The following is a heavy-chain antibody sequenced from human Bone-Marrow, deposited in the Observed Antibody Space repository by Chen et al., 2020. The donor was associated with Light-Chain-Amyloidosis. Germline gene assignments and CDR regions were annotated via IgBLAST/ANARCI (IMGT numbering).Heavy chain of an antibody. CDR3: TTDGRTDY. Sequence: EVNLVESGGGWVKPGGSLRLSCAASGLTFSGAWMSWVRQAPGKGLEWLGRIKSDADGGTTDYAAPVQGRFSISRDDSKKTLYLQMSSLKIEDTAMYYCTTDGRTDYWGQGTLVTVSS. J-gene: IGHJ4*02. V-gene: IGHV3-15*01. CDR2: IKSDADGGTT. CDR1: GLTFSGAW.